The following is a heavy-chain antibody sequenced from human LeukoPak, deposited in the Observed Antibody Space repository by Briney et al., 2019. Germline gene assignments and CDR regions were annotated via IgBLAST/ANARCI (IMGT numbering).Heavy chain of an antibody. Sequence: PGGSLRLSCAASGFTFNDYGLHWVRQAPGKGLEWVAFIRYDGSVTYYGDSVKGRFTISKDNSKNTLYLEINSLRSEDSAMYYCGKNPHGGAQIVLATTVDYWGQGTLVTVSS. CDR2: IRYDGSVT. V-gene: IGHV3-30*02. J-gene: IGHJ4*02. CDR1: GFTFNDYG. D-gene: IGHD3-22*01. CDR3: GKNPHGGAQIVLATTVDY.